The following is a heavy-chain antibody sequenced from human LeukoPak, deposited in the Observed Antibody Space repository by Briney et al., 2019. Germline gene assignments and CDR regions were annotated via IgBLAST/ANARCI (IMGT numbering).Heavy chain of an antibody. CDR2: INHSGST. D-gene: IGHD6-13*01. J-gene: IGHJ4*02. CDR3: ARSRYSSSWPYFDY. Sequence: PSETLSLTCAVYGXSFSGYYWSWIRQPPGKGQEWIGEINHSGSTNYNPSLKSRVTISVDTSKNQFSLKLSSVTAADTAVYYCARSRYSSSWPYFDYWGQGTLVTVSS. V-gene: IGHV4-34*01. CDR1: GXSFSGYY.